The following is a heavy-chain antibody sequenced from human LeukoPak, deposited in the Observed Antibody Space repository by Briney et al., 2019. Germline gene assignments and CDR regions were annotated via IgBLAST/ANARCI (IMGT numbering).Heavy chain of an antibody. Sequence: SETLSLTCAVYGGSFSGYYWSWIRQPPGKGLEWIGEINHSGSTYYNPSLKSRVTISVDRSKNQFSLKLSSVTAADTAVYYCARAPIGSSGYYIDYWGQGTLVTVSS. CDR1: GGSFSGYY. D-gene: IGHD3-22*01. CDR3: ARAPIGSSGYYIDY. CDR2: INHSGST. J-gene: IGHJ4*02. V-gene: IGHV4-34*01.